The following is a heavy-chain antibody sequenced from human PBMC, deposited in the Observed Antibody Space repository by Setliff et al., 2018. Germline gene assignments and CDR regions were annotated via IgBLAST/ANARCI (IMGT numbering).Heavy chain of an antibody. D-gene: IGHD3-10*01. J-gene: IGHJ4*02. CDR3: ARDRSYYASGSFTKWFDY. CDR1: GGSISSGGFY. Sequence: SETLSLTCSVSGGSISSGGFYWSWIRQPAGKGLEWIGLFFYSGDSRYNPSLKSRVTMSVDASRNQFSLKLSSVTAADTAIYYCARDRSYYASGSFTKWFDYWGQGTLVTVSS. V-gene: IGHV4-61*10. CDR2: FFYSGDS.